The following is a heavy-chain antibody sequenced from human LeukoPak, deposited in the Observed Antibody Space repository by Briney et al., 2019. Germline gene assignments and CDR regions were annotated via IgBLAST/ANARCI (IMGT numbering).Heavy chain of an antibody. D-gene: IGHD1-26*01. J-gene: IGHJ4*02. CDR2: IYHSGST. V-gene: IGHV4-38-2*02. Sequence: SETLSLTCTVSGYSISSGYYWGWIRQPPGKGLEWIGSIYHSGSTYYNPSLKSRVTISVDTSKNQFSLKLSSVTAADTAVYYCARDPWGYFDYWGQGTLVTVSS. CDR1: GYSISSGYY. CDR3: ARDPWGYFDY.